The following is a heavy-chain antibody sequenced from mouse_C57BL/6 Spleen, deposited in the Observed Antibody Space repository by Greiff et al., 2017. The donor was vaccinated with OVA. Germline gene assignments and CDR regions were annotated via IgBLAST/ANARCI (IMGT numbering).Heavy chain of an antibody. CDR1: GYTFTSYW. CDR2: IHPNSGST. D-gene: IGHD2-4*01. V-gene: IGHV1-64*01. CDR3: ATRGYYYDGFAY. Sequence: VQLQQPGAELVKPGASVKLSCKASGYTFTSYWMHWVKQRPGQGLEWIGMIHPNSGSTNYNEKFKSKATLTVDKSSSTAYMQLSSLTSEDSAVYYCATRGYYYDGFAYWGQGTLVTVSA. J-gene: IGHJ3*01.